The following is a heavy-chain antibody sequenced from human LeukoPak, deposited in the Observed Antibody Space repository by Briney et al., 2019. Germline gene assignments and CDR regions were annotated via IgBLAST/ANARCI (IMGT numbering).Heavy chain of an antibody. CDR1: GFSVSGYW. Sequence: GGSLRLSCAVSGFSVSGYWMTWVRQAPGKGLEWVANIKQDGSEKNYVDSVKGRFTISRDNAENSLFLQMNSLRVEDTAVYYCAREWQGGIAAAGTRIEGDCWGQGTLVAVSS. J-gene: IGHJ4*02. V-gene: IGHV3-7*01. CDR3: AREWQGGIAAAGTRIEGDC. D-gene: IGHD6-13*01. CDR2: IKQDGSEK.